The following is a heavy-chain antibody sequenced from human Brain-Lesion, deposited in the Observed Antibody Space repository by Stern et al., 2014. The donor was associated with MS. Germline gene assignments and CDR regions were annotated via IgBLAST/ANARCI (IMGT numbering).Heavy chain of an antibody. Sequence: VQLVESGAEVKKPGASVKVSCKTSGDIFTGYYIHWGRQAPGQGLEWMAWINPNTGGAKYAQKFQGRVTMSRDTSISTAYVELSSLTSDDTAVYYCARDQRGITIFGVVTDYYYLGMDVWGQGTTVTVSS. CDR1: GDIFTGYY. CDR3: ARDQRGITIFGVVTDYYYLGMDV. J-gene: IGHJ6*02. CDR2: INPNTGGA. D-gene: IGHD3-3*01. V-gene: IGHV1-2*02.